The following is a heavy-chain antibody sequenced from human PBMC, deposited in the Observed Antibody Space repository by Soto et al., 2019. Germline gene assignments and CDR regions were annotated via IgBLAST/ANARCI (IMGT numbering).Heavy chain of an antibody. CDR2: IVVGSGNT. CDR3: AAIITMVRGVMRPPDY. V-gene: IGHV1-58*01. CDR1: GFTFTSSA. Sequence: SVKVSCKASGFTFTSSAVQWVRQARGQRLEWIGWIVVGSGNTNYAQKFQERVTITRDMSTSTAYMELSSLRSEDTAVYYCAAIITMVRGVMRPPDYWGQGTLVTVSS. J-gene: IGHJ4*02. D-gene: IGHD3-10*01.